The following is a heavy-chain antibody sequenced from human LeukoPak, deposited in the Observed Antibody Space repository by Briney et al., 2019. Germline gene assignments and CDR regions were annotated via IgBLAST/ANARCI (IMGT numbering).Heavy chain of an antibody. CDR1: GFTVSSNY. J-gene: IGHJ4*02. D-gene: IGHD3-16*01. CDR2: IYSGGST. V-gene: IGHV3-66*01. Sequence: GGSLRLSCAASGFTVSSNYMSWVRQAPGKGLEWVSVIYSGGSTYYADSVKGRFTISRDNSKNTLYLQMNSLRAEDTAVYYCARDSGSTYHDYVWGSYPSDYWGQGTLVTVSS. CDR3: ARDSGSTYHDYVWGSYPSDY.